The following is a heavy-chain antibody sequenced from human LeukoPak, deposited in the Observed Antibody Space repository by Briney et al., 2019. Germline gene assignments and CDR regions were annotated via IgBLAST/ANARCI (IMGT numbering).Heavy chain of an antibody. D-gene: IGHD2-21*01. CDR3: ARAFKYSVSGYYFDY. Sequence: GGSLRLSCAASGFTFDDYGMSWVRQAPGKGLEWVSGINWNGGSTGYADSVKGRFTISRDNAKNSLYLQMNSLRAEDTALYYCARAFKYSVSGYYFDYWGQGTLVTVSS. J-gene: IGHJ4*02. V-gene: IGHV3-20*04. CDR2: INWNGGST. CDR1: GFTFDDYG.